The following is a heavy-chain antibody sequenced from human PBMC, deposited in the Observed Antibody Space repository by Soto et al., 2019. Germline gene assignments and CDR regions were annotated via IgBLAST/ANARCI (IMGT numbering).Heavy chain of an antibody. V-gene: IGHV3-23*01. CDR3: ARDQLAHGVVITRPDY. CDR2: VDGSGYDT. Sequence: PGGSLRLSCAASGFTFSSHAMGWLRQAPGTGPEWVAFVDGSGYDTSYADSVKGRFTISRDNSKNTLYLQMNSLRAEDTAVYYCARDQLAHGVVITRPDYWGQGTLVTVFS. D-gene: IGHD3-22*01. J-gene: IGHJ4*02. CDR1: GFTFSSHA.